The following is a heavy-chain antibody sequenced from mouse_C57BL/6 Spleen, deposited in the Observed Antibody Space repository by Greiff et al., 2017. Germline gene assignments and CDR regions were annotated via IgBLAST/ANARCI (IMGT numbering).Heavy chain of an antibody. V-gene: IGHV1-66*01. J-gene: IGHJ2*01. CDR2: IYPGSGNT. CDR1: GYSFTSYY. CDR3: AREGNYLDY. Sequence: QVQLQQSGPELVKPGASVKISCKASGYSFTSYYIHWVKQRPGQGPEWIGWIYPGSGNTKYNEKFKGQATLTADTSSSTAYMQLSSLTSEDSAVYYCAREGNYLDYWGQGTTLTVSS.